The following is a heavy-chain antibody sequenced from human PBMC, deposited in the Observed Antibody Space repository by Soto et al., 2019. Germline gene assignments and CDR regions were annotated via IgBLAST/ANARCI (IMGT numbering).Heavy chain of an antibody. D-gene: IGHD3-10*01. V-gene: IGHV5-51*01. J-gene: IGHJ6*02. Sequence: PGESLKISCKGSGYSFTSYWIGWVLQMPGKGLDWMGIIYPGDSDTRYSPSFQGQVTISADKSISTAYLQWSSLKASDTAMYYCARAGDSGSYPYYYYYYGMDVWGQGTTVTVYS. CDR2: IYPGDSDT. CDR3: ARAGDSGSYPYYYYYYGMDV. CDR1: GYSFTSYW.